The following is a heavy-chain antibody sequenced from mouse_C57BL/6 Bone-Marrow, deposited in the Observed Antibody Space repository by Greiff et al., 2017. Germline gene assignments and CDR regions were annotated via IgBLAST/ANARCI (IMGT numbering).Heavy chain of an antibody. J-gene: IGHJ2*01. V-gene: IGHV1-61*01. D-gene: IGHD2-4*01. CDR2: ISPSDSET. CDR1: GYTFTSYW. Sequence: QVQLQQPGAELVRPGSSVKLSCKASGYTFTSYWMDWVKQRPGQGLEWIGNISPSDSETHYNQKFKDKATLTVDKSSSTAYMQLSSLTSEDSAVYYCARALYDYDGYWGQGTTLTVSS. CDR3: ARALYDYDGY.